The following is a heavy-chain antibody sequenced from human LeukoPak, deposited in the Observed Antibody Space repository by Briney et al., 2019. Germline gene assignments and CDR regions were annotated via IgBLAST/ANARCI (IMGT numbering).Heavy chain of an antibody. CDR1: GYTFTGYY. CDR3: VRDPVAAAGTPSITYYYYGMDV. CDR2: INPNSGGT. D-gene: IGHD6-13*01. J-gene: IGHJ6*02. V-gene: IGHV1-2*02. Sequence: ASVKVSCKASGYTFTGYYMHWVRQAPGQGLEWMGWINPNSGGTNYAQKVQGRVTMTRDTAISRAYMVLRRLRSADTAVSSCVRDPVAAAGTPSITYYYYGMDVWGQGTTVTVSS.